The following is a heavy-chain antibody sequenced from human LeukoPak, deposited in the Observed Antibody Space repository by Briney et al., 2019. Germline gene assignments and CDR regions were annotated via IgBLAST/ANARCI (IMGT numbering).Heavy chain of an antibody. CDR1: GYTFSSYG. D-gene: IGHD3-10*01. J-gene: IGHJ4*02. Sequence: ASVKVSCKASGYTFSSYGISWVRQAPGQGLEWMGWISAYNGNTNYAQKVQGRVTMTTDTSTSTAYMELRSLRSDDTAVYYCARSGSRLTWLGETMGYCDHWGQGTLVTVSS. CDR2: ISAYNGNT. V-gene: IGHV1-18*01. CDR3: ARSGSRLTWLGETMGYCDH.